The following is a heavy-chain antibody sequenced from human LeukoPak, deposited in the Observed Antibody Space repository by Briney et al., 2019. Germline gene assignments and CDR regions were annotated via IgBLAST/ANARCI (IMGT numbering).Heavy chain of an antibody. CDR2: TYYWSKWYN. D-gene: IGHD2/OR15-2a*01. Sequence: SQTLSLTCSISGDSVSSNIAAWNWIGQSPSRGLEWLGRTYYWSKWYNDYAVSVKSRITINPDTSKNQFSLQLNSVTPEDTAVYYCARGSFQSGFDYWGQGTLVTVSS. CDR3: ARGSFQSGFDY. V-gene: IGHV6-1*01. J-gene: IGHJ4*02. CDR1: GDSVSSNIAA.